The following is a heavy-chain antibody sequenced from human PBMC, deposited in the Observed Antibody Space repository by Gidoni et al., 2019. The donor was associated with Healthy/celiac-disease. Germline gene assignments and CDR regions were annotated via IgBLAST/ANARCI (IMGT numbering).Heavy chain of an antibody. Sequence: QVQLVQSGAEVKKPGSSVKVSCKASGGTFSSYAISWVRQAPGQGLEWMGGIIPIFGTANYAQKFQGRVTITADESTSTAYMELSSLRSEDTAVYYCAGGFTPSNDYYYYYMDVWGKGTTVTVSS. CDR2: IIPIFGTA. CDR3: AGGFTPSNDYYYYYMDV. D-gene: IGHD3-16*01. V-gene: IGHV1-69*01. J-gene: IGHJ6*03. CDR1: GGTFSSYA.